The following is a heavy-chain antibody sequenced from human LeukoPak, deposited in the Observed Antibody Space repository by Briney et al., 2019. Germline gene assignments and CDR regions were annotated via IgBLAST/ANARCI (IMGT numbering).Heavy chain of an antibody. V-gene: IGHV4-39*07. J-gene: IGHJ5*02. CDR2: IYYSGST. CDR1: GGSISSSSYY. D-gene: IGHD1-26*01. CDR3: ARTPDPWVELLRYIGWFDP. Sequence: SETLSLTCTVSGGSISSSSYYWGWIRQPPGKGLEWIGSIYYSGSTYYNPSLKSRVTISVDTSKNQFSLKLSSVTAADTAVYYCARTPDPWVELLRYIGWFDPWGQGTLVTVSS.